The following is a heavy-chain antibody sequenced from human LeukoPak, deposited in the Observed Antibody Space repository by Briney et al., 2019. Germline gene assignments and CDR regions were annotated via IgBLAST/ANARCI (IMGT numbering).Heavy chain of an antibody. J-gene: IGHJ3*02. CDR2: ISSGGDIM. CDR1: GLRFSDYY. V-gene: IGHV3-11*04. CDR3: ARESATQNDAFDI. D-gene: IGHD2-15*01. Sequence: GGSLRLSCAASGLRFSDYYVSWIRQAPGKGLQWVSYISSGGDIMHYADSVKGRFTISGDNAKNSLYLQMNSLRAEDTAVYYCARESATQNDAFDIWGQGTMVTVSS.